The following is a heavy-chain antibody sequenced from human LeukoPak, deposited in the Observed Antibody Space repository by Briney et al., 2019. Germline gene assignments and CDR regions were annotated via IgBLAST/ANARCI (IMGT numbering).Heavy chain of an antibody. CDR1: GFTFSSYS. CDR3: AREQKWEVVPAAIVSFFDY. D-gene: IGHD2-2*02. J-gene: IGHJ4*02. Sequence: GGSLRLSCAASGFTFSSYSMNWVRQAPGKGLEWVANIKQDGSEKYYVDSVKGRFTISRDNAKNSLYLQMNSLRAEDMAEYYCAREQKWEVVPAAIVSFFDYWGQGTLVTVSS. CDR2: IKQDGSEK. V-gene: IGHV3-7*01.